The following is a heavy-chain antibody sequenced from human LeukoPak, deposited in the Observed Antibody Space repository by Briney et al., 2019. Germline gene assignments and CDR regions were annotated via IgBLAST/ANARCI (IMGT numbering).Heavy chain of an antibody. D-gene: IGHD3-10*01. CDR3: ARDPQYYYGSGRNPNAFDI. V-gene: IGHV1-8*02. J-gene: IGHJ3*02. CDR1: GYTFTSYD. CDR2: MNPNSGNT. Sequence: ASVKVPCKASGYTFTSYDINWVRQATGQGLEWMGWMNPNSGNTGYAQKFQGRVNMTTDTSTSTAYKELRSLRSDDTAVYYCARDPQYYYGSGRNPNAFDIWGQGTMVTVSS.